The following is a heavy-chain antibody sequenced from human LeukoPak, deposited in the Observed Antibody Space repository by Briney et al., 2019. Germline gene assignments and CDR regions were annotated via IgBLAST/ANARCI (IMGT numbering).Heavy chain of an antibody. J-gene: IGHJ4*02. CDR3: ASSGWYGGYYLDY. Sequence: ASVKVSCKASGGTFSSYAISWVRQAPGQGLEWMGGIIPIFGTANYAQRFQGRVTITADESTSTAYMELSSLRSEDTAVYYCASSGWYGGYYLDYWGQGTLVTVSS. CDR1: GGTFSSYA. CDR2: IIPIFGTA. D-gene: IGHD6-19*01. V-gene: IGHV1-69*13.